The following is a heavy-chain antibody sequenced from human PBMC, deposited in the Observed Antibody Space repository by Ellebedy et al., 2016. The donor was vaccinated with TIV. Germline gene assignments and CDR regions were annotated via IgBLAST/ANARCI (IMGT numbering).Heavy chain of an antibody. J-gene: IGHJ5*02. CDR2: IYYSGST. Sequence: MPGGSLRLSCTVSGDSISSSIFYWGWIRQPPGKGLEWIGSIYYSGSTYYNPSLKSRVTISVDTSKNHFSLKLSSVTAADTAVYYCARDLAGGSGRFDPWGQGTLVTVSS. CDR3: ARDLAGGSGRFDP. D-gene: IGHD3-10*01. CDR1: GDSISSSIFY. V-gene: IGHV4-39*02.